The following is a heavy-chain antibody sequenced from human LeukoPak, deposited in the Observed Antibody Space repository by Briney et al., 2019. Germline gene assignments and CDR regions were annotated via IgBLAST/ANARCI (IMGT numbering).Heavy chain of an antibody. D-gene: IGHD4-17*01. J-gene: IGHJ4*02. V-gene: IGHV3-30-3*02. Sequence: GGSLRLSCAASGFTFSSFSMHWIRQAPGKGLEWVASISYHGRDKYFADSVKGRFTISRDNSKNTLYLQMNSLRAEDTAVYYCAKPSTLYGDYTIDYWGQGTLVTVSS. CDR2: ISYHGRDK. CDR1: GFTFSSFS. CDR3: AKPSTLYGDYTIDY.